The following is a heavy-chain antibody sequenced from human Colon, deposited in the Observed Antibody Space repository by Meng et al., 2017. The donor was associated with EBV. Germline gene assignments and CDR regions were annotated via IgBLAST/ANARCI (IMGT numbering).Heavy chain of an antibody. V-gene: IGHV4-4*02. CDR1: GGSLSSRNW. J-gene: IGHJ4*02. CDR3: ARVGAYCGGDCYHPR. CDR2: IYHSGST. Sequence: QVQLPESGPGLVRPSGTLSLTCAVSGGSLSSRNWWSLVRQPPGKGLEWIGEIYHSGSTNYNPSLKSRVTISVDESKNQFPLRLSSVTAADTAVYYCARVGAYCGGDCYHPRWGQGTLVTVSS. D-gene: IGHD2-21*02.